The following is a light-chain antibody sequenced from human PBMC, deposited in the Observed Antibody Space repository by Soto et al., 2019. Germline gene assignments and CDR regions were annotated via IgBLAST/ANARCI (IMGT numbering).Light chain of an antibody. V-gene: IGLV1-40*01. CDR2: GNS. CDR1: SSNIGAGCD. Sequence: QSVLTQPPSVSGAPGQRVTISCTGSSSNIGAGCDVHWYQQLPGTAPKLLIYGNSNRPSGVPDRFSGSKSGTSASLAITGLQAEDEADYYCQSHDSSLSGSVFGGGTKLTVL. J-gene: IGLJ3*02. CDR3: QSHDSSLSGSV.